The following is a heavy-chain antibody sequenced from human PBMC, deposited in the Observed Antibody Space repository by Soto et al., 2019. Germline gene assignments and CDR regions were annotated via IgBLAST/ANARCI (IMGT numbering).Heavy chain of an antibody. D-gene: IGHD2-2*01. J-gene: IGHJ6*02. CDR3: AKAQEVVPAAAYYYYGMDV. CDR1: GFTFSSYG. CDR2: ISYEGSNK. V-gene: IGHV3-30*18. Sequence: QVQLVESVGGVVQPGRALRLSCAASGFTFSSYGMHWVRQAPGKGLAWGAVISYEGSNKYYADSVKGRLTISRDNSKNTLYQQMNSLRAEDTAVYYCAKAQEVVPAAAYYYYGMDVWGQGTTVTVSS.